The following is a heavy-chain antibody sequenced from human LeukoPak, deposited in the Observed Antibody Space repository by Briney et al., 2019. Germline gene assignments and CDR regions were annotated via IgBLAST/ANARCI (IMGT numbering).Heavy chain of an antibody. J-gene: IGHJ3*02. V-gene: IGHV5-51*01. CDR2: IYPGDSDT. Sequence: GESLKISCKGSGYSFTSYWIGWVRQMPGKGLEWMGIIYPGDSDTRYSPSFQGQVTISADKSISTAYLQWSSLKASDTAMYYCATHLEDVGTAMAGAFDIWGQGTMVTVSS. CDR1: GYSFTSYW. CDR3: ATHLEDVGTAMAGAFDI. D-gene: IGHD5-18*01.